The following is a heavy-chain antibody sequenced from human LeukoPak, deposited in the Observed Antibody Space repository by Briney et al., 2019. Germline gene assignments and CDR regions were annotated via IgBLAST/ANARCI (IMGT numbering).Heavy chain of an antibody. J-gene: IGHJ4*02. CDR1: GGSFSGYY. D-gene: IGHD3-22*01. V-gene: IGHV4-34*01. CDR3: ARDSGYCDY. CDR2: INHSGST. Sequence: PSETLSLTCAVYGGSFSGYYWSWIRQPPGKGLEWIGEINHSGSTNYNPSLKSRVTISVDTSKNQFSLKLSSVTAADTAVYYCARDSGYCDYWGQGTLVTVSS.